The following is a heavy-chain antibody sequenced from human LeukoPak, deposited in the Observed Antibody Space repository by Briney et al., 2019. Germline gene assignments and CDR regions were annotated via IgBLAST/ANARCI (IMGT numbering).Heavy chain of an antibody. CDR2: IYYSGST. D-gene: IGHD3-22*01. CDR1: GGSISSSSYY. J-gene: IGHJ4*02. V-gene: IGHV4-39*07. Sequence: PSETLSLTCTVSGGSISSSSYYWGWIRQPPGKGLEWIGSIYYSGSTYYNPSLKSRVTISVDTSKNQFSLKLSSVTAADTAVYYCARDPYYYDSRRPGFDYWGQGTLVTVSS. CDR3: ARDPYYYDSRRPGFDY.